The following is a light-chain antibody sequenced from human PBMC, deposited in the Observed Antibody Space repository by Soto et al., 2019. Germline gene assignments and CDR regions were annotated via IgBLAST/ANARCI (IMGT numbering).Light chain of an antibody. Sequence: DSQMTQSPSSLSASVGDRVTITCRASQGISNYLAWYQQKPGKVPKLLIYAASTLQSGVPSRFSGRGPGTDFTLTIRSLQPEDVATYYCQQYNSAPGAFGPGTKVDIK. V-gene: IGKV1-27*01. J-gene: IGKJ3*01. CDR3: QQYNSAPGA. CDR2: AAS. CDR1: QGISNY.